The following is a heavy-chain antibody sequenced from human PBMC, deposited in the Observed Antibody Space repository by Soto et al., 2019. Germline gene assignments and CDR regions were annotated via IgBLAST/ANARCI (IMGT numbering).Heavy chain of an antibody. Sequence: SETLSLTCAVSGGSISSGGYSWSWIRQPPGKGLEWIGYIYHSGSTYYNPSLKSRVTISVDRSKNQFSLKLSSVTAADTAVYYCASQYYYDSRTNWFDPWGQGTLVTVSS. CDR2: IYHSGST. CDR3: ASQYYYDSRTNWFDP. J-gene: IGHJ5*02. V-gene: IGHV4-30-2*01. CDR1: GGSISSGGYS. D-gene: IGHD3-22*01.